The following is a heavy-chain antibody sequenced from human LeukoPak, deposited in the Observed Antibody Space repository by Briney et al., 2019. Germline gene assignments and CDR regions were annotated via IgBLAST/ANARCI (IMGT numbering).Heavy chain of an antibody. Sequence: SETLSLTCTVSGGSISSGSYYWSWIRQPAGKGLEWIGRIYTSGSTNYNPSLKSRVTISVDTSKNQFSLKLSSVTAADTAVYHCARPTTIDAFDIWGQGTMVTVSS. CDR2: IYTSGST. V-gene: IGHV4-61*02. D-gene: IGHD3-9*01. CDR3: ARPTTIDAFDI. J-gene: IGHJ3*02. CDR1: GGSISSGSYY.